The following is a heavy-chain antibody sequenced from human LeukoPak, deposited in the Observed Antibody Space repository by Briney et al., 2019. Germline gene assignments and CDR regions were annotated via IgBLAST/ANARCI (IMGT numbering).Heavy chain of an antibody. J-gene: IGHJ4*02. V-gene: IGHV3-48*03. D-gene: IGHD4-11*01. CDR1: GFTFSSYE. CDR3: ARGGFDYSYYEGLDY. Sequence: GGSLRLSCAAFGFTFSSYEMNWVRQAPGKGLEWVSYISSSGSTIYYADSVKGRFTISRDNVENSLYLQMNSLRAEDTAVYYCARGGFDYSYYEGLDYWGQGTLVTVSS. CDR2: ISSSGSTI.